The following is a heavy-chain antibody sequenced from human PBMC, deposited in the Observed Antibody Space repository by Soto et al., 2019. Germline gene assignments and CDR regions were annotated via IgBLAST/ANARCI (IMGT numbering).Heavy chain of an antibody. CDR1: GFTFSSYA. V-gene: IGHV3-23*01. Sequence: EVQLLESGGGLVQPGGSLRLSCAASGFTFSSYAMSWVRQAPGKGLEWVSAISGSGGSTYYADSVKGRFTIARDNSKNTLYLQMNGLRAEDTAVYYCGKDERQGWNSSYFDYWGQGTLVTVSS. CDR2: ISGSGGST. J-gene: IGHJ4*02. CDR3: GKDERQGWNSSYFDY. D-gene: IGHD1-7*01.